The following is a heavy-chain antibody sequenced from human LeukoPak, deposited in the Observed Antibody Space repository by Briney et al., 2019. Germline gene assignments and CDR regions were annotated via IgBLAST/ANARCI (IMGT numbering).Heavy chain of an antibody. Sequence: ASVKVSCKASGYTFTGYYMHWVRQAPGQGLEWMSWINPNSGGTNYAQTFQGRVTMTRDTSISTAYMELSRLRSDDTAVYYCARGVRNDPSWFDPWGQGTLVTVSS. D-gene: IGHD1-1*01. CDR3: ARGVRNDPSWFDP. CDR1: GYTFTGYY. J-gene: IGHJ5*02. V-gene: IGHV1-2*02. CDR2: INPNSGGT.